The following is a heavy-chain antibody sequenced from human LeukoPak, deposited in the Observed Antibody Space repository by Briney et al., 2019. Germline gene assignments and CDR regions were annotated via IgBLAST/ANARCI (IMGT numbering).Heavy chain of an antibody. CDR1: GGSFSGYY. Sequence: SETLSLTCAVYGGSFSGYYWSWIRQPPGKGLEWIGEINHSGRTNYNPSLKSRVTISVDTSKNQFSLKLSSVTAADTAVYYCARGVISSSWIGMPAFDYWGQGTLVTVSS. D-gene: IGHD6-13*01. CDR2: INHSGRT. V-gene: IGHV4-34*01. CDR3: ARGVISSSWIGMPAFDY. J-gene: IGHJ4*02.